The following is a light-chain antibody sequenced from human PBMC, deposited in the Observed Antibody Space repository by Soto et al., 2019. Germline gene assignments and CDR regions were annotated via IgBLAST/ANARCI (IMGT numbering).Light chain of an antibody. CDR1: QSISSW. Sequence: DIQMTQSPSTLSASVGDRVTITCRASQSISSWLAWYQQKPGTAPNLLIYKASTLQSGVPSRFSGSGSGTEFTLTIGSRQLVDSAIYYCKQYKVNWTFGQGTKVEIK. CDR2: KAS. CDR3: KQYKVNWT. V-gene: IGKV1-5*03. J-gene: IGKJ1*01.